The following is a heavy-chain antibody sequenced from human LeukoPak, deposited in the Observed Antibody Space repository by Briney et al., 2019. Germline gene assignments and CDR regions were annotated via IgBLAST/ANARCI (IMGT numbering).Heavy chain of an antibody. CDR1: GFTFSSYA. D-gene: IGHD6-13*01. Sequence: GGSLRLSCAASGFTFSSYAMSWVCQAPGKGLEWISSIGGSDGSTYYADSVKGRFTISRDNSKNTLYLQMNSLRAEDTAVYYCSRWYNWGQGTLVTVSS. CDR3: SRWYN. CDR2: IGGSDGST. V-gene: IGHV3-23*01. J-gene: IGHJ4*02.